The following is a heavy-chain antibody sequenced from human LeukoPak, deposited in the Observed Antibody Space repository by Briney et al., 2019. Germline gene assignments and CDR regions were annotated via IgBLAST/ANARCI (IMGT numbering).Heavy chain of an antibody. D-gene: IGHD3-10*01. CDR3: ARLRPSYYYGSGSYSGSKNYYYYYMDV. J-gene: IGHJ6*03. Sequence: KPSETLSLTCAVYGGSFSGYYWSWIRQPPGKGLEWIGEINHSGSTNYNPSLKSRVTISVDTSKNQFSLKLSSVTAADTAVYYCARLRPSYYYGSGSYSGSKNYYYYYMDVWGKGTTVTISS. CDR2: INHSGST. V-gene: IGHV4-34*01. CDR1: GGSFSGYY.